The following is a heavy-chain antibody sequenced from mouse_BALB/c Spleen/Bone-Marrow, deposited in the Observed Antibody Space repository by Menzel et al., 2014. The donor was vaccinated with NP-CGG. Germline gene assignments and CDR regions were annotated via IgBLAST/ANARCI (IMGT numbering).Heavy chain of an antibody. D-gene: IGHD2-14*01. J-gene: IGHJ4*01. CDR2: IYPGDGDT. V-gene: IGHV1-80*01. Sequence: QVQLQQSGAELVRPESSVKISCKASGYAFSSYWMNWVKQRPGQGLEWIGQIYPGDGDTNYNGNFKDKATLTVDRSSSTAFMQLSSLTSEDSAVYFCARWYRDPHFAMDYWGPGTSVTVSS. CDR3: ARWYRDPHFAMDY. CDR1: GYAFSSYW.